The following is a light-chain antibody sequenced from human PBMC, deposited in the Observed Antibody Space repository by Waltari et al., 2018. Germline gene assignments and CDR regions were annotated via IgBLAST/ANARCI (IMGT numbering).Light chain of an antibody. V-gene: IGLV1-44*01. J-gene: IGLJ3*02. CDR1: LSNIESNT. Sequence: QSVLTQPPSASGTPGQRVTISCSGSLSNIESNTVNWYRQLPGTAPKLLIYGDNHRPSWVPDRFSGSKSGTSASLAISWLQSADEAYYYWAGWDDSLNGPVFGGGTKLTVL. CDR3: AGWDDSLNGPV. CDR2: GDN.